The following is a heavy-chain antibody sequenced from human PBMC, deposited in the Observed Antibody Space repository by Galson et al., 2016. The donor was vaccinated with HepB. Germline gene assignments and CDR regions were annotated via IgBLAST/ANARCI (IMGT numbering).Heavy chain of an antibody. CDR2: IRQDGSDK. CDR3: AKVPTEQTTMFHFDY. Sequence: SLRLSCAVSGFIFSNYWMAWVRQAPGEGLEWVAIIRQDGSDKYYVDSVKGRFAISRDNAKNALYLQLSSLRADGTAVYYCAKVPTEQTTMFHFDYWGQGALVTVSS. V-gene: IGHV3-7*01. J-gene: IGHJ4*02. CDR1: GFIFSNYW. D-gene: IGHD3-10*02.